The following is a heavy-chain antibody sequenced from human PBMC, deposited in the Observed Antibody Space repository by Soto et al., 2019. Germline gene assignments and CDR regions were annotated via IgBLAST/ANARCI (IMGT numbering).Heavy chain of an antibody. J-gene: IGHJ6*02. CDR3: ARDKGYNGMDV. CDR2: ISLSGSTI. Sequence: GSLRLSCAASGFTFNAYTMNWVRQAPGKGLEWVSSISLSGSTIYYRDSVKGRFTISRDNAKNSLYLQMNSLSDEDTATYYCARDKGYNGMDVWGQGTTVTVSS. CDR1: GFTFNAYT. V-gene: IGHV3-48*02. D-gene: IGHD6-13*01.